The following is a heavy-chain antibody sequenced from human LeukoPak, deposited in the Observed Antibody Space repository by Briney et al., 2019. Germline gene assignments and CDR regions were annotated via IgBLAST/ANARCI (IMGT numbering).Heavy chain of an antibody. CDR3: SKLYRYSYGYIDF. Sequence: HPGRSLRLSCAASGFTFDDFALHWVRQAPGKGLEWVSGISWNSGDIGYADSVKGRFTISRDNAENSLYLQMNSLRAEDTALYYWSKLYRYSYGYIDFWGQGTLVTVSS. CDR2: ISWNSGDI. D-gene: IGHD5-18*01. CDR1: GFTFDDFA. V-gene: IGHV3-9*01. J-gene: IGHJ4*02.